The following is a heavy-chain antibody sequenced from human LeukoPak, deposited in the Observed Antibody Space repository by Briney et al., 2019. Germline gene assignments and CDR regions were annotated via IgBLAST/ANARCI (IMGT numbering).Heavy chain of an antibody. V-gene: IGHV4-34*01. J-gene: IGHJ5*02. Sequence: PSETLSLTCAVYGGSFSGYYWSWIRQPPGKGLEWIGEINHSGSTNYNPSLKSRVTISVDTSKNQFSLKLSSVTAADTAVYYCARGGELRSNWFDPWGQGTLVTVSS. CDR1: GGSFSGYY. CDR2: INHSGST. CDR3: ARGGELRSNWFDP. D-gene: IGHD1-26*01.